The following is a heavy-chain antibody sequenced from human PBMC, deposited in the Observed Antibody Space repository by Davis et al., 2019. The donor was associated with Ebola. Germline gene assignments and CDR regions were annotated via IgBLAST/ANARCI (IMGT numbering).Heavy chain of an antibody. CDR1: GITFSSYS. Sequence: PGGSLRLSCAASGITFSSYSMNWVRQAPGKGLEWVSYISVSSSTRYYADSVKGRFTISRDNAKNSLYLQMNSLRDEDTAVYYCVEYSYSGLDYWGQGTLVTVSS. D-gene: IGHD1-26*01. V-gene: IGHV3-48*02. J-gene: IGHJ4*02. CDR3: VEYSYSGLDY. CDR2: ISVSSSTR.